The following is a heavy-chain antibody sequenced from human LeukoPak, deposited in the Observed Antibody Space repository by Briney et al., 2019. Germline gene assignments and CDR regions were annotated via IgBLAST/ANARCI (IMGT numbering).Heavy chain of an antibody. CDR3: AKDSINANYVGLFDY. V-gene: IGHV3-30*18. D-gene: IGHD1-7*01. CDR2: ISYDGSNK. Sequence: GGSLRLSCAASGLTFSSYGMHWVRQAPGKGLEWVAVISYDGSNKYYADSVKGRFTISRDNSKNTLYLQMNSLRAEDTAVYYCAKDSINANYVGLFDYWGQGTLVTVSS. CDR1: GLTFSSYG. J-gene: IGHJ4*02.